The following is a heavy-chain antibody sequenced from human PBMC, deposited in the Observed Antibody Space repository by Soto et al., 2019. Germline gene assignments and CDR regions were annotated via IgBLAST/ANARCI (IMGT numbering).Heavy chain of an antibody. CDR3: ARDPAPGYCSSTSCYGPWFDP. Sequence: EVQLVESGGGLVQPGGSLRLSCAASGFTFSSYSMNWVRQAPGKGLEWVSYISSSSSTIYYADSVKGRFTISRDHAKNSLYLQMNSLRAEDTAVYYCARDPAPGYCSSTSCYGPWFDPWGQGTLVTVSS. CDR1: GFTFSSYS. V-gene: IGHV3-48*01. CDR2: ISSSSSTI. D-gene: IGHD2-2*01. J-gene: IGHJ5*02.